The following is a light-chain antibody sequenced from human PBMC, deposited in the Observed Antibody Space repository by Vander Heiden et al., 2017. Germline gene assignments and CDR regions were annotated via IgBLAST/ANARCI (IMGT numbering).Light chain of an antibody. Sequence: DIQMTQSPSTLSASVGDKVTITCRARQSISSWLAWYQQKPGKAPKLLIYDASSVESGVPSRFSGSGAGTEFTLTISSLQPDDFATYYCQQYNSYSRTFGQGTKVEIK. CDR1: QSISSW. CDR2: DAS. V-gene: IGKV1-5*01. CDR3: QQYNSYSRT. J-gene: IGKJ1*01.